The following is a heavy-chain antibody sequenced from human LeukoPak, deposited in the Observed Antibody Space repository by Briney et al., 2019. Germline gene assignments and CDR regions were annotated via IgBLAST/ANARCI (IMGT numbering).Heavy chain of an antibody. Sequence: PSETLSLTCTVSGGSISSSSYYWSWIRQPPGKGLEWIGEINHSGSTNYNPSLKSRVTISVDTSKNQFSLKLSSVTAADTAVYYCARASFLTDAFDIWGQGTMVTVSS. CDR3: ARASFLTDAFDI. J-gene: IGHJ3*02. D-gene: IGHD3-16*02. CDR2: INHSGST. CDR1: GGSISSSSYY. V-gene: IGHV4-39*01.